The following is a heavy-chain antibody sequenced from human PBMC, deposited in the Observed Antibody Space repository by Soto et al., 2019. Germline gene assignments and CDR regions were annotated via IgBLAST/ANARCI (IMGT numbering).Heavy chain of an antibody. CDR3: ARDRPEYYYDSSVGYFDY. CDR1: GGTFSSYA. D-gene: IGHD3-22*01. CDR2: IIPIFGTA. V-gene: IGHV1-69*13. J-gene: IGHJ4*02. Sequence: SVKVSCKAPGGTFSSYAISWVRQAPGQGLEWMGGIIPIFGTANYAQKFQGRVTITADESTSTAYMELSSLRSEDTAVYYCARDRPEYYYDSSVGYFDYWGQGTLVTVSS.